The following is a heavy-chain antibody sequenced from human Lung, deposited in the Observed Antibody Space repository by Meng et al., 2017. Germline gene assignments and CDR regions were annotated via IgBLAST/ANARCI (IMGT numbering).Heavy chain of an antibody. CDR1: GGSFSDYY. J-gene: IGHJ4*02. V-gene: IGHV4-34*01. CDR3: ARGPTTMAHDFDY. CDR2: INHSGST. Sequence: QVQLRRGGAGLFKPSESPSPTCVVSGGSFSDYYWSWLRQPPGKGLGWIGEINHSGSTNYNPSLESRATISVDTSQNNLSLKLSSVTAADSAVYYCARGPTTMAHDFDYWGQGTLVTVSS. D-gene: IGHD4-11*01.